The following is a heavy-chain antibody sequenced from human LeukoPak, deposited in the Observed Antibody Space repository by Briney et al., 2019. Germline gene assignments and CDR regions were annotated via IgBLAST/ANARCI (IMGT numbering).Heavy chain of an antibody. J-gene: IGHJ6*03. D-gene: IGHD5-18*01. Sequence: SETLSLTCTVSGGSISSYYWSWIRQPAGKGLEWIGRIDTSGNTNYKPSLKSRVTMSVDTSKNQFSLKLSSVTAADTAVYYCASGYSYYYYYMDVWGKGTTVTVSS. CDR1: GGSISSYY. CDR3: ASGYSYYYYYMDV. V-gene: IGHV4-4*07. CDR2: IDTSGNT.